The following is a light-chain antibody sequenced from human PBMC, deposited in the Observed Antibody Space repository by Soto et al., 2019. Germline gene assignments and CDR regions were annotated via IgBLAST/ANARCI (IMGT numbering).Light chain of an antibody. CDR1: QAISRH. J-gene: IGKJ1*01. V-gene: IGKV1-9*01. CDR2: AAS. CDR3: QQYNSYPWT. Sequence: IQLPQSPSSLSASVAASVPLTCRASQAISRHIAWYQQKPGKAPKLLVYAASTLQSGAPSRFSGSGSGTDFSLAISSLQPDDFATYYCQQYNSYPWTFGRGTKVDIK.